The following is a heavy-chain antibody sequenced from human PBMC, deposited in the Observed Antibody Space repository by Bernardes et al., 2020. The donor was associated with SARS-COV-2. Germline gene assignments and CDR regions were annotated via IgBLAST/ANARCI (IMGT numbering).Heavy chain of an antibody. CDR2: INPTNGDT. V-gene: IGHV1-2*02. CDR1: GYSFTDYY. D-gene: IGHD3-3*01. Sequence: ASVKVSCKASGYSFTDYYIHWVRQAPGQGLEWMGWINPTNGDTNFARKFRGRVTMTRDTSITTAYMDLSRLTSDDTAVYYCAKGGIVTIFDNWLDPWGQGTLVTVSS. CDR3: AKGGIVTIFDNWLDP. J-gene: IGHJ5*02.